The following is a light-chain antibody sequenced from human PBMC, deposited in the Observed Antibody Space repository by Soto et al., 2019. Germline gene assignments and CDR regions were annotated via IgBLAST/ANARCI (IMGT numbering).Light chain of an antibody. J-gene: IGKJ1*01. CDR3: QQYGSSQS. CDR2: GAS. V-gene: IGKV3-20*01. Sequence: EIVLTQSPGTLSLSPGERATLSCRASQSVSSSYLAWYQQKPGQAPRLLIYGASSRATGIPDRFSGSGSGKDFTLTISRLEREDFALYYCQQYGSSQSFGQGTKVEI. CDR1: QSVSSSY.